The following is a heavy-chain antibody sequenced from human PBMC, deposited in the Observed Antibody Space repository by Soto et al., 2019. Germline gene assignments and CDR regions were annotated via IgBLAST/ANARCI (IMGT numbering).Heavy chain of an antibody. CDR1: GGSISSSSYY. V-gene: IGHV4-39*01. Sequence: ASETLSLTCTVSGGSISSSSYYWGWIRQPPGKGLEWIGSIYYSGSTYYNPSLKSRVTISVDTSKNQFSLKLSSVTAADTAVYYCARHHGVWVAAIRRAHGNFDYWGQGTLVTVSS. J-gene: IGHJ4*02. D-gene: IGHD2-15*01. CDR2: IYYSGST. CDR3: ARHHGVWVAAIRRAHGNFDY.